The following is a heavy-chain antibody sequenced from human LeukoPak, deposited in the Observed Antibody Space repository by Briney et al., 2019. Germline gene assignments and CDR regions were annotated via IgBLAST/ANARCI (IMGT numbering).Heavy chain of an antibody. CDR3: ARDPFSRYSYGPDWYFDL. CDR1: GFTFSTYW. CDR2: INQDGSVK. D-gene: IGHD5-18*01. J-gene: IGHJ2*01. Sequence: GGSLRLSCAASGFTFSTYWMSWVRQAPGKGLEWVATINQDGSVKYYVDSVKGRFTISRDNARNSLYLQVNSLRAEDTAVYYCARDPFSRYSYGPDWYFDLWGRGTLVTVSS. V-gene: IGHV3-7*01.